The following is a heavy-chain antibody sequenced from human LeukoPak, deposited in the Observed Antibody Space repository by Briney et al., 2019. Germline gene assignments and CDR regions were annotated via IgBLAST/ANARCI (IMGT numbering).Heavy chain of an antibody. Sequence: GGSLRLSCAASGFTFSSYGMHWVRQAPGKGLEWVAVISYDGSNKYYADSVKGRFTISRDNSKNTLYLQMNSLRAEDTAVYYCTKDQGGYYSGGSCAILWAFDTWGQGTMVTVSS. CDR2: ISYDGSNK. CDR1: GFTFSSYG. V-gene: IGHV3-30*18. CDR3: TKDQGGYYSGGSCAILWAFDT. J-gene: IGHJ3*02. D-gene: IGHD2-15*01.